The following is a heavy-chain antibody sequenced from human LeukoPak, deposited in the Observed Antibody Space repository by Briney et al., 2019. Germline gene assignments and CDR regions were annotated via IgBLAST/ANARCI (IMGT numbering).Heavy chain of an antibody. CDR2: ISSSSSYI. Sequence: AGGSLRLSCAASGFTLSSYSMNWVRQAPGKGLEWVSSISSSSSYIYYADSVKGRFTISRDNAKNSLYLQMNSLRAEDTAVYYCARGRINYDFWSGYYTGPQKGAFAFDIWGQGTMVTVSS. D-gene: IGHD3-3*01. CDR3: ARGRINYDFWSGYYTGPQKGAFAFDI. J-gene: IGHJ3*02. CDR1: GFTLSSYS. V-gene: IGHV3-21*01.